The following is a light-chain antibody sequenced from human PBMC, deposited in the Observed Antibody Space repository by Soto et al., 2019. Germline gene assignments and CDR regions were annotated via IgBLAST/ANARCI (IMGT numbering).Light chain of an antibody. CDR1: QSLLHSNRNNY. Sequence: DIVMTQSPLSLPVTPGEPASISCRSSQSLLHSNRNNYLDWYLQKPGQSPQLLIYLGSNRASGVPDRVSGSGSGTDFTLKISRVEAEDVGVYYCMQALQTPWTFGQGTKVEMK. J-gene: IGKJ1*01. CDR3: MQALQTPWT. CDR2: LGS. V-gene: IGKV2-28*01.